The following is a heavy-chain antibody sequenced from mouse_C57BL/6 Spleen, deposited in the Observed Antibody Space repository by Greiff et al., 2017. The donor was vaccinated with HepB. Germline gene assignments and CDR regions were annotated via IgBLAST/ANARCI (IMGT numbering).Heavy chain of an antibody. CDR2: IYPGDGDT. D-gene: IGHD1-1*01. CDR3: ARDYGSRDYAMDY. Sequence: QVQLQQSGAELVKPGASVKISCKASGYAFSSYWMNWVKQRPGKGLEWIGQIYPGDGDTNYNGKFKGKATLTADKSSSTAYMQLSSLTSEDAAVYFCARDYGSRDYAMDYWGQGTSVTVSS. V-gene: IGHV1-80*01. J-gene: IGHJ4*01. CDR1: GYAFSSYW.